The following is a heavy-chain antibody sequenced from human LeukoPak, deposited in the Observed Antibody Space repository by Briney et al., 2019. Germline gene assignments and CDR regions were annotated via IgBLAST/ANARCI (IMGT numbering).Heavy chain of an antibody. J-gene: IGHJ5*02. D-gene: IGHD3-10*01. CDR3: ACITMVRRVIRGWFDP. V-gene: IGHV1-69*13. Sequence: GASVKVSCKASGGTFSSYAISWVRQAPGQGLEWMGGIIPIFGTANYAQKFQGRVTITADESTSTAYMELSSLRSENTAVYYCACITMVRRVIRGWFDPWGQGTLVTVSS. CDR2: IIPIFGTA. CDR1: GGTFSSYA.